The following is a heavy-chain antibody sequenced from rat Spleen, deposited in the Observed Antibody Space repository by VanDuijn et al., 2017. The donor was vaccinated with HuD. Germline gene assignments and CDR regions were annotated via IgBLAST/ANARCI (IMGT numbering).Heavy chain of an antibody. J-gene: IGHJ3*01. Sequence: EVQLVESGGGLVQPGRSLKLSCVASGFTFNKYWMAWVRQAPTKGLEWIASISSDGDNTYYRDSVKDRFTISRDNAENTQYLQMDSLRSEDTATYYCTRHGGLRNWFAYWGQGTLVTVSS. CDR3: TRHGGLRNWFAY. V-gene: IGHV5S13*01. D-gene: IGHD1-11*01. CDR1: GFTFNKYW. CDR2: ISSDGDNT.